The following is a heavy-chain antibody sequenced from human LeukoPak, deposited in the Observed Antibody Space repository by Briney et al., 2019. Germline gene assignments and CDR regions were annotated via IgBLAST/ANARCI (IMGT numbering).Heavy chain of an antibody. CDR3: ARGVRGSRYSYGYYYFDY. J-gene: IGHJ4*02. Sequence: SETLSLTCAVYGGSFSGHYWSWIRQPPGKGLEWTGEIKHSGSSNYNPSLKSRVTISVDTSKNQFSLKLSSVTAADTAVYYCARGVRGSRYSYGYYYFDYWGQGTLVTVSS. CDR1: GGSFSGHY. CDR2: IKHSGSS. D-gene: IGHD5-18*01. V-gene: IGHV4-34*01.